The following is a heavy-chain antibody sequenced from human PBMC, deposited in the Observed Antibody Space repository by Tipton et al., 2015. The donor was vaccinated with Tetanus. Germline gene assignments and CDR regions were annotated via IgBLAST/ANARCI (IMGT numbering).Heavy chain of an antibody. V-gene: IGHV3-30*03. D-gene: IGHD1-1*01. CDR1: GFAFCAFG. CDR2: IPYDGTEK. J-gene: IGHJ4*02. CDR3: ASPVEPPRRGVGSRADY. Sequence: PLRLSCAASGFAFCAFGMHWAPHAPGKGLEWVAFIPYDGTEKHYVDSVKGRFTISRDNSKNPMYLQMNTLRSEDTAVYSCASPVEPPRRGVGSRADYWGRGTLVSASS.